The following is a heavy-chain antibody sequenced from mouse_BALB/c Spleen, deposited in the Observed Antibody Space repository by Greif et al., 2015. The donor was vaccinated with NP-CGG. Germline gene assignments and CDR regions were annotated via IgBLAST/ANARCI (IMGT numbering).Heavy chain of an antibody. J-gene: IGHJ4*01. CDR1: GYTFTDYA. CDR2: ISTYYGDA. D-gene: IGHD2-3*01. Sequence: QVQLQQSGAELVRPGVSVKISCKGSGYTFTDYAMHWVKQSHAKSLEWIGVISTYYGDASYNQKFKGKATMTVDKSSSTAYMELARLTSEDSAIYHCARKDGPRAMDYWGQGTSVTVSS. V-gene: IGHV1S137*01. CDR3: ARKDGPRAMDY.